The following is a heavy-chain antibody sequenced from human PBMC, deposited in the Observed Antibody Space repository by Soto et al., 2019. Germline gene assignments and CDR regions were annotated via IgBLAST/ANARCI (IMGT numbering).Heavy chain of an antibody. V-gene: IGHV3-21*01. CDR3: ARDSREYNAYDYN. D-gene: IGHD5-12*01. J-gene: IGHJ4*02. Sequence: EVHLVESGGGLVKPGGSLRLSCAASGFTCSSYSMNWVRQAPGKGLEWVSIITITGFIDYADSVKGRFTISRDNAKSSLYLQMNSLRAEDTAVYYCARDSREYNAYDYNWGQGTLVTVSS. CDR1: GFTCSSYS. CDR2: IITITGFI.